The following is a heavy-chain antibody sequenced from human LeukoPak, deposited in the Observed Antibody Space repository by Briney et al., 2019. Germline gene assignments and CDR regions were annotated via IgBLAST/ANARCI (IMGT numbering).Heavy chain of an antibody. D-gene: IGHD2-2*01. CDR2: IYRSGNT. J-gene: IGHJ5*02. Sequence: SETLSLTCAVSGYSISSGFLWGWIRQPPGKGLEWIGSIYRSGNTYYNPSLKSRITMSVDTSKNQFSLKLSSVTAADTAVYYCARDPRWLTPDCNTIGCYVNWFDPWGRGTLVTVSS. CDR1: GYSISSGFL. CDR3: ARDPRWLTPDCNTIGCYVNWFDP. V-gene: IGHV4-38-2*02.